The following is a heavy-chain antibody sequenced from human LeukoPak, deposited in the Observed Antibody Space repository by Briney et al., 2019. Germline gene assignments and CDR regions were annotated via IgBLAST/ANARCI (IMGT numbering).Heavy chain of an antibody. CDR2: INHSGST. J-gene: IGHJ6*04. CDR1: GGSFSGYY. V-gene: IGHV4-34*01. CDR3: AELGITMIRGV. Sequence: SETLSLTCAVYGGSFSGYYWSWIRQPPGKGLEWIGEINHSGSTNYNPSLKSRVTISVDTSKKKFSLKLRSVTAADTAVYYCAELGITMIRGVWGKGTTVTISS. D-gene: IGHD3-22*01.